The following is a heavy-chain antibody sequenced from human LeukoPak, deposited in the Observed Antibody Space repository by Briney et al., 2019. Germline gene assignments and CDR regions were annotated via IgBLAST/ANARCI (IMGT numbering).Heavy chain of an antibody. D-gene: IGHD5-18*01. J-gene: IGHJ6*03. CDR2: IYTSGST. V-gene: IGHV4-61*02. Sequence: SETLSLTCTVSGCSISSGSYYGRCIRPPAGKRLGWVGRIYTSGSTYYNPSLKRRVTMSVDTSKNQFSLKLTSVTAADTAVYYCARTTEGGYSYGYFYYYCIDVWGKGTTVTISS. CDR3: ARTTEGGYSYGYFYYYCIDV. CDR1: GCSISSGSYY.